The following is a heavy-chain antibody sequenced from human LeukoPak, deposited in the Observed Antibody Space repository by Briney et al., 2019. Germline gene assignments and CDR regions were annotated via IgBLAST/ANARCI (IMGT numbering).Heavy chain of an antibody. J-gene: IGHJ4*02. V-gene: IGHV3-48*01. Sequence: GGSLRLSCVASGFTFSNYGMNWVRQAPGKGLEWISYFSGTTSNTFYADSVKGRFTISRDNAKNSLFLQMNNLRAEDTAVYYCAKGFGAIDCWGQGTLVAVSS. CDR3: AKGFGAIDC. CDR2: FSGTTSNT. CDR1: GFTFSNYG. D-gene: IGHD4/OR15-4a*01.